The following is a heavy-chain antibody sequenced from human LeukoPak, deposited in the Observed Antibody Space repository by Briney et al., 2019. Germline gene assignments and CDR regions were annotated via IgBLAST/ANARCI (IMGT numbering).Heavy chain of an antibody. V-gene: IGHV3-30*02. J-gene: IGHJ4*02. Sequence: GGSLRLSCAASGFTFSSYGMQWVRQAPGKGLEWVAFIRKDRSDKYYADSVKGRFTISRDNSMNTLYLQMNSLRTEDTAVYYCFGGDYWGQGTLVTVSS. CDR1: GFTFSSYG. CDR2: IRKDRSDK. CDR3: FGGDY. D-gene: IGHD3-10*01.